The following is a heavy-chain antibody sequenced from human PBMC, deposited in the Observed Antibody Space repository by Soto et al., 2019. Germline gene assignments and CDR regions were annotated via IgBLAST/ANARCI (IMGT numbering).Heavy chain of an antibody. D-gene: IGHD1-26*01. Sequence: QVQLQESGPGLVKPSGTLSLSCAVSGGSVSNNNWWSWVRQSPGNGLEWIGEIHHSGGTSYNPSLERRATVSVDKSKNELSLRLNYVTAADTAVYYCTKNSADALDYWGLGILVTVSS. CDR2: IHHSGGT. J-gene: IGHJ4*02. V-gene: IGHV4-4*02. CDR1: GGSVSNNNW. CDR3: TKNSADALDY.